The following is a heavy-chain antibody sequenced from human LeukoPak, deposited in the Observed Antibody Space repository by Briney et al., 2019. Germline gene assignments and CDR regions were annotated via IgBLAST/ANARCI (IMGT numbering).Heavy chain of an antibody. CDR2: INPNSGGT. CDR3: ARELMITFGGVIAPFDY. J-gene: IGHJ4*02. D-gene: IGHD3-16*02. V-gene: IGHV1-2*02. Sequence: ASVKVSCKASGYTFTGYYMHWVRQAPGQGLEWMGWINPNSGGTNYAQKFQGRVTITADESTSTAYMELSSLRSEDTAVYYCARELMITFGGVIAPFDYWGQGTLVTVSS. CDR1: GYTFTGYY.